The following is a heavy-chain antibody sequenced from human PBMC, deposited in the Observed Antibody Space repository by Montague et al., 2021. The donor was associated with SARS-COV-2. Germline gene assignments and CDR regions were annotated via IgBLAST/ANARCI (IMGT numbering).Heavy chain of an antibody. J-gene: IGHJ6*02. CDR3: AKDTATIRIAVALMDV. CDR2: MSGSGVRR. CDR1: GFIFSNYA. V-gene: IGHV3-23*01. Sequence: LSLSLSASGFIFSNYAMTWVRQAPGKGLEWVSTMSGSGVRRDYADSVKGRFTISRDSSKNTLYLQMNSLRVEDTAVYYCAKDTATIRIAVALMDVWGQGTTVIVSS. D-gene: IGHD6-19*01.